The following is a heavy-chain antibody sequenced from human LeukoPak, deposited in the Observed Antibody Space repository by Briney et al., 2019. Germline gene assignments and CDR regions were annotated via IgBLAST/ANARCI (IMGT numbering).Heavy chain of an antibody. CDR3: TVPQSGGNWFDP. Sequence: GGSLRLSCTTSGFTFGDYAMSWVRQASGKGLEWVGRIRGKGFSDPPAYAASVKDRFTISRDDSESTAYLQMNSLKAEDTAVYYCTVPQSGGNWFDPWGPGTQVTVSS. CDR2: IRGKGFSDPP. J-gene: IGHJ5*02. D-gene: IGHD3-16*01. V-gene: IGHV3-73*01. CDR1: GFTFGDYA.